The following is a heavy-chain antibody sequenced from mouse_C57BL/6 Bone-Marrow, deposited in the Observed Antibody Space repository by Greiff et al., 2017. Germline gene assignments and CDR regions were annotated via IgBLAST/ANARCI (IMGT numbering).Heavy chain of an antibody. Sequence: QVQLKESGAELVRPGASVTLSCKASGYTFTDYEMHWVKQTPVHGLEWIGAIDPETGGTAYNQKFKGKAILTANKSSSTAYMELSSLTSEDSAVYYCAITYYSTYYAMDYWGQGTSVTVSS. CDR2: IDPETGGT. J-gene: IGHJ4*01. CDR3: AITYYSTYYAMDY. CDR1: GYTFTDYE. D-gene: IGHD2-5*01. V-gene: IGHV1-15*01.